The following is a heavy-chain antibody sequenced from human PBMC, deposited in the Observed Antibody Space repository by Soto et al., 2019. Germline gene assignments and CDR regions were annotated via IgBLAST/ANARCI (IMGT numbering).Heavy chain of an antibody. CDR3: GRPAYSNYGRGVDV. CDR1: GFTFSDYW. CDR2: IDSDGSTT. Sequence: EVQLVESGGGLVQPGGSLRLSCAASGFTFSDYWMHWVRQAPGKGLVWVSRIDSDGSTTSYEDSVQGQFTISRATANSTLYLQMKSLRADDPAVYYYGRPAYSNYGRGVDVWGQGTTVTVSS. D-gene: IGHD4-4*01. V-gene: IGHV3-74*01. J-gene: IGHJ6*02.